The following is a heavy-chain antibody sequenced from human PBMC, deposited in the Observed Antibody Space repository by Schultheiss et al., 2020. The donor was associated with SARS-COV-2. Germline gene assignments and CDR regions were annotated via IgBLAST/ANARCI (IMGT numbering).Heavy chain of an antibody. Sequence: SETLSLTCTVSGGSISSGSYYWSWIRQPAGKGLEWIGRIYTSGSTNYNPSLKSRVTISVDTSRNQFSLKLYSVTAADTAVYYCARSSGGDSSGYYYWGQGTLVTVSS. CDR3: ARSSGGDSSGYYY. V-gene: IGHV4-61*02. D-gene: IGHD3-22*01. CDR1: GGSISSGSYY. J-gene: IGHJ4*02. CDR2: IYTSGST.